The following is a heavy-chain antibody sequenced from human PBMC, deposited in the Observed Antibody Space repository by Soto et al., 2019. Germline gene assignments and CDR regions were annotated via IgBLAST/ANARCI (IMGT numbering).Heavy chain of an antibody. CDR3: AAGHYDSSGDSRGFNY. CDR1: GFTLSNSA. J-gene: IGHJ4*02. CDR2: VVVGSGNT. Sequence: SVKVSCKASGFTLSNSAVQWVRQARGQGLEWIGWVVVGSGNTNYAQKFQERVTITRDMSTSTAYMELSSLRSEDTAVYYCAAGHYDSSGDSRGFNYWGRGTLVTVSS. V-gene: IGHV1-58*01. D-gene: IGHD3-22*01.